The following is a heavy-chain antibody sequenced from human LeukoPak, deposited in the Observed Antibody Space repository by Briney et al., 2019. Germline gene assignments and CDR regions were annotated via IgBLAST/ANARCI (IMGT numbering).Heavy chain of an antibody. Sequence: ASVKVSCKASGYTFFSYGISWVRQAPGQGLEWMGGISAYNGDTNYTQKFQGKVTMTTDTSTNTAYMELRSLRSDDTAVYYCARYLRRLLEWSLRGNWFDPWGQGTLVTVSS. CDR1: GYTFFSYG. V-gene: IGHV1-18*01. CDR3: ARYLRRLLEWSLRGNWFDP. CDR2: ISAYNGDT. D-gene: IGHD3-3*01. J-gene: IGHJ5*02.